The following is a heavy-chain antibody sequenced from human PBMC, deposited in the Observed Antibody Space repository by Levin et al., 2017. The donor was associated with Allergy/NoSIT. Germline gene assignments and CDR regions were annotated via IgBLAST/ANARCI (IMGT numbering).Heavy chain of an antibody. Sequence: SQTLSLPCAVSGGSISSGGYSWSWIRQPPGKGLEWIGNIYLSGSTNDNPSLKSRVTMSVDRSKNQFSLKLSYVTAADTAVYYGARVAGYSYGYYVDYWGPGTLVTVSS. D-gene: IGHD5-18*01. CDR1: GGSISSGGYS. CDR2: IYLSGST. J-gene: IGHJ4*02. V-gene: IGHV4-30-2*01. CDR3: ARVAGYSYGYYVDY.